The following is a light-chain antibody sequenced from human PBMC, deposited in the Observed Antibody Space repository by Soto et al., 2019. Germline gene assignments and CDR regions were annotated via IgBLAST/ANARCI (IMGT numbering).Light chain of an antibody. CDR1: QSLSSNY. J-gene: IGKJ1*01. CDR2: GAS. CDR3: QQYGSSGT. Sequence: EIVLTQSPGTLSLSPGERATLSFSASQSLSSNYLAWYQQRPGQAPRLLIYGASTRATGIPDRFSGSGSGTDFTLTISRLEPEDFAVYYCQQYGSSGTFGQGTKVDIK. V-gene: IGKV3-20*01.